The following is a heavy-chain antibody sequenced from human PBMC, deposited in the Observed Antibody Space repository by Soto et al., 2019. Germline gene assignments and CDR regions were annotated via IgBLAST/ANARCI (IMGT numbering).Heavy chain of an antibody. V-gene: IGHV3-23*01. Sequence: EVQLLESGGGLVQPGGSLRLSCAASGFTFSSYAMSWVRQAPGKGLEWVSAISIRGTSTYYADSVKGRFTISRDNSKNTLYLQMNSLSAEDTALYYCAKADSGWYPIDYWGQGTLVTVSS. CDR2: ISIRGTST. CDR3: AKADSGWYPIDY. J-gene: IGHJ4*02. D-gene: IGHD6-19*01. CDR1: GFTFSSYA.